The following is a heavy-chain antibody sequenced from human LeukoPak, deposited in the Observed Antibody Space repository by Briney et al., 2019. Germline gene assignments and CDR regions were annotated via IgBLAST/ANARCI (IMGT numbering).Heavy chain of an antibody. CDR1: GYSISSGYY. CDR3: ARQYSHDSFCFDY. J-gene: IGHJ4*02. CDR2: IYHSGST. D-gene: IGHD2/OR15-2a*01. Sequence: SETLSLTCAVSGYSISSGYYWGWIRQPPGKGLEWIATIYHSGSTYYNPSLKSRVTISVDTSKNQFSLKLRSVTAADTAVYYCARQYSHDSFCFDYWGQGTLVTVSS. V-gene: IGHV4-38-2*01.